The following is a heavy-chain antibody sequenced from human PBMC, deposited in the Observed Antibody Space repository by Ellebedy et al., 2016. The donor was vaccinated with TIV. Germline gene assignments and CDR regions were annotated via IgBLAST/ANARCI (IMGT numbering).Heavy chain of an antibody. D-gene: IGHD6-13*01. CDR3: ARPAASYSSSGYDFDC. CDR2: IYQDGSDK. J-gene: IGHJ4*02. V-gene: IGHV3-7*01. CDR1: GFSFRNYW. Sequence: GESLKISCAASGFSFRNYWMGWVRQAPGKGLEWVANIYQDGSDKYYVDSVKGRFTISRDNAKNSLYLQMNSLRVEDTAVYYCARPAASYSSSGYDFDCWGQGTLVTVSS.